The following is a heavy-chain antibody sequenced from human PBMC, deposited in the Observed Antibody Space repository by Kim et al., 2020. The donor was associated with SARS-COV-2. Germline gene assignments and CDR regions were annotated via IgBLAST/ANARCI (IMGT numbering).Heavy chain of an antibody. CDR2: ISYDGSNK. CDR3: ARDPPVQQLVQHYYYYGMDV. J-gene: IGHJ6*02. D-gene: IGHD6-13*01. V-gene: IGHV3-30*04. Sequence: GGSLRLSCAASGFTFSSYAMHWVRQAPGKGLEWVAVISYDGSNKYYADSVKGRFTISRDNSKNTLYLQMNSLRAEDTAVYYCARDPPVQQLVQHYYYYGMDVWGQGTTVTVSS. CDR1: GFTFSSYA.